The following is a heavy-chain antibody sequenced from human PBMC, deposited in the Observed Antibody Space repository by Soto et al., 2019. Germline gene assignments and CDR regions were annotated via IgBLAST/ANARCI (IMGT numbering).Heavy chain of an antibody. V-gene: IGHV1-3*01. CDR2: INAGNGNT. CDR1: GYTFTSYA. Sequence: ASVKVSCKASGYTFTSYAMHWVRQAPGQRLEWMGWINAGNGNTKYSQKFQGRVTITRDTSASTAYMELSSLRSEDTAVYYCARDFGPRGCSGTSCELRNWFDPWGQGTLVTVSS. J-gene: IGHJ5*02. CDR3: ARDFGPRGCSGTSCELRNWFDP. D-gene: IGHD2-2*01.